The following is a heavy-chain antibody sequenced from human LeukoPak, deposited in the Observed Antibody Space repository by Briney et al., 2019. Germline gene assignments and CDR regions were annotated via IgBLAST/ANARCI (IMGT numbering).Heavy chain of an antibody. V-gene: IGHV1-46*01. CDR1: GYTFTSYY. CDR2: INPTGGST. Sequence: PGASVKVSCKASGYTFTSYYMHWVRQAPGQGLEWMGLINPTGGSTGYAQKFQGRVTMTSDMSKSTDYMELGSLRSEDTGIYYCGRDNSVGDNAWWFDPWGQGTLVTVSS. J-gene: IGHJ5*02. CDR3: GRDNSVGDNAWWFDP. D-gene: IGHD1-26*01.